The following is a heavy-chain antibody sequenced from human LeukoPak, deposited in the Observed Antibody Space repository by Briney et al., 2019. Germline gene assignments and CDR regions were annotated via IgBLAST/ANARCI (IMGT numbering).Heavy chain of an antibody. Sequence: GGSLRLSCAASGFTFSSYSMIWVRQAPGKGLEWVSYISSNSGSIYYADSVKGRFTISRDNAKNSLYLQMNSLRDEDTAVYYCAKLAYPEDYYFDYWGQGTLVTVSS. D-gene: IGHD2-2*02. V-gene: IGHV3-48*02. J-gene: IGHJ4*02. CDR3: AKLAYPEDYYFDY. CDR2: ISSNSGSI. CDR1: GFTFSSYS.